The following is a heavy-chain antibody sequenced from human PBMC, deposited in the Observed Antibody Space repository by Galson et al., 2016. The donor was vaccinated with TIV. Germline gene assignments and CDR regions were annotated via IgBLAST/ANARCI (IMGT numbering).Heavy chain of an antibody. CDR1: GFTFSTYG. V-gene: IGHV3-30*18. CDR3: AKEENSGYYPNDAFDI. CDR2: ISYDGSHK. Sequence: SLRLSCAASGFTFSTYGMHWVRQAPGKGLEWAAVISYDGSHKHYVGSVKGRFTISRDNSKTTLDLQMNSLGAEDTAVYYCAKEENSGYYPNDAFDIWGQGTMVTVSS. D-gene: IGHD3-22*01. J-gene: IGHJ3*02.